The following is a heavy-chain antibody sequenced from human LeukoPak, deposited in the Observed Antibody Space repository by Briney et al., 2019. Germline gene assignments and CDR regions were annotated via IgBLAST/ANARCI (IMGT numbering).Heavy chain of an antibody. D-gene: IGHD3-10*01. CDR1: GFTFSSYD. V-gene: IGHV3-13*01. J-gene: IGHJ6*02. Sequence: PGGSLRLSCAASGFTFSSYDMHWVRHAAGKGLEWVAAINTAGDTYYPGSVRGRFTISRENAKKSLFLQMNSLRAGDTAVYYCARGGYFGSGPMDVWGQGTTVTVSS. CDR3: ARGGYFGSGPMDV. CDR2: INTAGDT.